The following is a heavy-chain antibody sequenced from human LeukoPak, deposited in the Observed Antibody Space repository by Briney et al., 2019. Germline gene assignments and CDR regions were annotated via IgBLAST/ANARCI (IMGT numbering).Heavy chain of an antibody. CDR3: ARGGRLVASP. V-gene: IGHV3-7*01. Sequence: PGGSLRLSCAASGFTFSKSWMSWVRQAPGQGLEWVAAIQDDGSVKDYVDSVKGRFTISRDNAKNSLYLQMNSLRAEDTAVYYCARGGRLVASPWGQGTLVTVSS. CDR1: GFTFSKSW. CDR2: IQDDGSVK. D-gene: IGHD2-21*01. J-gene: IGHJ5*02.